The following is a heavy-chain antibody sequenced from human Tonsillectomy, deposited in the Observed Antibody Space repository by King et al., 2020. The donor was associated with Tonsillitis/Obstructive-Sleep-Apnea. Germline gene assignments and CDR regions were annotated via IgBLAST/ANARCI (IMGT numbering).Heavy chain of an antibody. CDR2: IKGKTDGVTR. J-gene: IGHJ4*02. CDR1: GFTFTNAW. Sequence: VQLVESGGGLVKPGGSLRLSCAASGFTFTNAWMNWVRQAPGRGLEWVGRIKGKTDGVTRDYAAPVKGRFTISRDDSKNTLYLQMNSLKTEDTAVYYCTTDRGDLAYCGGDCYSHFDYWGQGTLVTVSS. D-gene: IGHD2-21*02. CDR3: TTDRGDLAYCGGDCYSHFDY. V-gene: IGHV3-15*07.